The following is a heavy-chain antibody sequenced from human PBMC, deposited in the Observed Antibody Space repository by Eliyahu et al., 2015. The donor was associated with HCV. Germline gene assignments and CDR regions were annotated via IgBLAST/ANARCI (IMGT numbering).Heavy chain of an antibody. V-gene: IGHV3-74*01. D-gene: IGHD2-2*01. J-gene: IGHJ6*02. CDR3: ARDDCSSTSCYPRGMDV. Sequence: EVQLVESGGGLVQPGGSLRLSCAASGFTFSTYWMHWVRQAPGKGLVWVSRINSDGSSTSYADSVKGRFTISRDNAKNTLYLQMNSLRAEDTAVYYCARDDCSSTSCYPRGMDVWGQGTTVTVSS. CDR1: GFTFSTYW. CDR2: INSDGSST.